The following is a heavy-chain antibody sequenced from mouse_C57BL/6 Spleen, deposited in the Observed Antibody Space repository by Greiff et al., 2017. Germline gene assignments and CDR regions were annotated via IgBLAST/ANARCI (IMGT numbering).Heavy chain of an antibody. Sequence: QVQLQQPGAELVRPGSSVKLSCKASGYTFTSYWMHWVKQRPIQGLEWIGNIDPSDSETHYNQKFKDKATLTVDKSSCTAYMQLSSLPSEDAAVYYCARKSYGGYAMDYWSQGTSVTGSS. J-gene: IGHJ4*01. CDR2: IDPSDSET. D-gene: IGHD1-1*02. CDR3: ARKSYGGYAMDY. V-gene: IGHV1-52*01. CDR1: GYTFTSYW.